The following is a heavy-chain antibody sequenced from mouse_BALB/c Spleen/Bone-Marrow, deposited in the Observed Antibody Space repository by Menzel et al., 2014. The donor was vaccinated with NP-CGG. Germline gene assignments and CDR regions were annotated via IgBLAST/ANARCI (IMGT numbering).Heavy chain of an antibody. D-gene: IGHD2-3*01. J-gene: IGHJ2*01. V-gene: IGHV1-4*01. CDR3: AREGSYDGCSGHFDY. Sequence: QVQLQQSGAELARPGASVRMSCKASGYSFSSYTMHWLKQRPGQGLEWIAYIVPSSAYSNCNQKFKDKDKLTANRSSSTAYMQLSSLTAEDSAVYYCAREGSYDGCSGHFDYWGPGTTLTVSS. CDR1: GYSFSSYT. CDR2: IVPSSAYS.